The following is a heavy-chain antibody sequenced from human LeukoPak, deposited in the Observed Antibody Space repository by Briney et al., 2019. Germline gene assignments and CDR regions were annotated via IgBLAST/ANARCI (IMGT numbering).Heavy chain of an antibody. CDR2: ISSSSYI. J-gene: IGHJ3*02. CDR3: ARECMDTAMVDAFDI. CDR1: GFTFSSYS. D-gene: IGHD5-18*01. Sequence: GGSLRLSCAASGFTFSSYSMNWVRQAPGKGLEWVSSISSSSYIYYADSVKGRFTISRDNAKNSLYLQVNSLRAEDTAVYYCARECMDTAMVDAFDIWGQGTMVTVSS. V-gene: IGHV3-21*01.